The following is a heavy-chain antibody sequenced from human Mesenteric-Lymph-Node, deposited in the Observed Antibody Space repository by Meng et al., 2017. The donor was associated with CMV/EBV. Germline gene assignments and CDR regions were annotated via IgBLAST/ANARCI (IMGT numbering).Heavy chain of an antibody. CDR1: GFVFNTYA. J-gene: IGHJ4*02. D-gene: IGHD3-3*01. V-gene: IGHV3-23*01. CDR3: AKLRFLEWLSSPDDH. Sequence: GGSLRLSCAASGFVFNTYAMTWVRQAPGKGLEWVSSITGSGGTTYYADSVKGRFTISRDSFRKTLYLQMDSLGADDTAIYYCAKLRFLEWLSSPDDHWGQGTLVTVSS. CDR2: ITGSGGTT.